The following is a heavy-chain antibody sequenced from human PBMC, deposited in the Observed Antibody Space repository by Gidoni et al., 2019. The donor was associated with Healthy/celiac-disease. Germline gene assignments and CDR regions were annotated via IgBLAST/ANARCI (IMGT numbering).Heavy chain of an antibody. J-gene: IGHJ4*02. CDR1: GGSFSGYY. Sequence: QVQLQQWGAGLLKPSETLYLTCAVYGGSFSGYYWSWIRQPPGKGLEWIGEINHSGSTNYNPSLKSRVTISVDTSKNQFSLKLSSVTAADTAVYYCARGRERYCSGGSCYLRPRPFDYWGQGTLVTVSS. V-gene: IGHV4-34*01. CDR2: INHSGST. CDR3: ARGRERYCSGGSCYLRPRPFDY. D-gene: IGHD2-15*01.